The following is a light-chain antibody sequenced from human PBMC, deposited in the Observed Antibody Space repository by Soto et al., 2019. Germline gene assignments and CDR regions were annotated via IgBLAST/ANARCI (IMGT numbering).Light chain of an antibody. CDR3: QQYDNYWT. CDR2: KAS. J-gene: IGKJ1*01. Sequence: DFQMTQSPSTLSASVGDRVTITCRASQSISSWLAWYQQKPGKAPKLLIYKASSLESGVPSRFSGSGSGTEFTLTISSLQPDDFATYYCQQYDNYWTFGQGTKVEIK. V-gene: IGKV1-5*03. CDR1: QSISSW.